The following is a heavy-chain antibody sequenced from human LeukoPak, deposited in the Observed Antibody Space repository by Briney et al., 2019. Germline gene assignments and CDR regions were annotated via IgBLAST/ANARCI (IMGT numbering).Heavy chain of an antibody. CDR2: ISSSGSTI. V-gene: IGHV3-11*04. Sequence: GGSLRLSCAASGFTFSDYYMSWIRQAPGKGLEWVSYISSSGSTIYYADSGKGRFTISRENSKNRLYMQMNSLRAEETAVYYCAKVAKLPSITMIRGVRVSYYMDVWGKGTTVTISS. D-gene: IGHD3-10*01. J-gene: IGHJ6*03. CDR3: AKVAKLPSITMIRGVRVSYYMDV. CDR1: GFTFSDYY.